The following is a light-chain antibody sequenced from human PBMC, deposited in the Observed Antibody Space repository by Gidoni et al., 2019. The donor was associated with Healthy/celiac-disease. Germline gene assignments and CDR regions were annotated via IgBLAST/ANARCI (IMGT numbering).Light chain of an antibody. Sequence: QSALTQPASVPASPGQSITIYCTGTSSDVGSYNLVSWYQQHPGKAPKLMIYEVSKRPSGVSNRFSGSKSGNTASLTISGLQAEDEADYYCCSYAGSSPHVVFGGGTKLTVL. CDR2: EVS. V-gene: IGLV2-23*02. J-gene: IGLJ2*01. CDR1: SSDVGSYNL. CDR3: CSYAGSSPHVV.